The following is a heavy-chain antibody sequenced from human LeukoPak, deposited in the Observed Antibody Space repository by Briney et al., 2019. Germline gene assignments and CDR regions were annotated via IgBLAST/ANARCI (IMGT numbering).Heavy chain of an antibody. CDR1: GYTFAGYF. V-gene: IGHV1-2*02. CDR2: INPNSGGT. J-gene: IGHJ4*02. D-gene: IGHD3-10*01. Sequence: ASVKVSCKTSGYTFAGYFVHWVRQAPGQGLEWMGWINPNSGGTNYTQNFRGRVTITRDTSITTAYMELSRLTSDDTALYYCARDQGYGSGGYSFDYWGQGTRVTVSS. CDR3: ARDQGYGSGGYSFDY.